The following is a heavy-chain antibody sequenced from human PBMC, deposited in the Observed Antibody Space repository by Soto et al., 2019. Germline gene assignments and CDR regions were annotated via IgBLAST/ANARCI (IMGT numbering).Heavy chain of an antibody. J-gene: IGHJ5*02. CDR2: INHSGST. Sequence: QVQLQQWGAGLLKPSETLSLTCAVYGGSFSGYYWSWIRQPPGKGLEWIGEINHSGSTNYNPSLKSGVTISVDTSKNQFSLKLSSVTAADTAVYYCARGPSSSYSSSRRGWFDPWGQGTLVTVSS. CDR1: GGSFSGYY. D-gene: IGHD6-13*01. V-gene: IGHV4-34*01. CDR3: ARGPSSSYSSSRRGWFDP.